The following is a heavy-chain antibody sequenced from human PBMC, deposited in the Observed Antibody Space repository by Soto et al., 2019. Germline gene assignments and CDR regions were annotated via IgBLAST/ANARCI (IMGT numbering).Heavy chain of an antibody. J-gene: IGHJ4*02. CDR2: IYYSGST. CDR3: AVSRNCDY. CDR1: GGSISSYY. Sequence: QVQLQESGPGLVKPSENLSLPCTVSGGSISSYYWNWIRQPPGKGLEWIGYIYYSGSTNYNPSLKSRGTISADTSNNQFSLKLSSVTAADTAVYYCAVSRNCDYWGRGTLVTVSS. V-gene: IGHV4-59*01.